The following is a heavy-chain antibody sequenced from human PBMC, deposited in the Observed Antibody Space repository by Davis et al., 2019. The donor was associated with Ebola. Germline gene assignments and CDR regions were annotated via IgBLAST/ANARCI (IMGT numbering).Heavy chain of an antibody. J-gene: IGHJ6*04. V-gene: IGHV3-30*02. Sequence: GGSLRLSCAASGFTFSSYAMHWVRQAPGKGLEWVAFIRHDGSNKSYGDSVKGRFTISRDNSKNTLYLQMNSLRDEDTAVYYCAREVVVPAAMIGFYYYYGMDVWGKGTTVTVSS. CDR2: IRHDGSNK. CDR1: GFTFSSYA. D-gene: IGHD2-2*01. CDR3: AREVVVPAAMIGFYYYYGMDV.